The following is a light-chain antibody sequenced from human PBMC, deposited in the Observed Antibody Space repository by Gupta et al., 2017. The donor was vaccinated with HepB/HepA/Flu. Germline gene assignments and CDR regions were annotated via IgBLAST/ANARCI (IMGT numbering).Light chain of an antibody. CDR3: AAWDDDVNGRGV. CDR1: RSTIGIHY. J-gene: IGLJ3*02. V-gene: IGLV1-47*01. Sequence: QSVLTQPPSASGTPGQRVVISCSGSRSTIGIHYVYWYQHLPGASTKILIYRINQRLSGGPDRCSASNSGTSASLAIIGLRSEDEADYYCAAWDDDVNGRGVFGGGTRLTVL. CDR2: RIN.